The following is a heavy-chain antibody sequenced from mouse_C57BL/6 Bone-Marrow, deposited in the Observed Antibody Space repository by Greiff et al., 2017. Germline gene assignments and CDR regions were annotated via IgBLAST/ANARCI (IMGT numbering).Heavy chain of an antibody. CDR1: GYTFTSYW. J-gene: IGHJ3*01. CDR2: IDPNGGGS. D-gene: IGHD1-1*01. Sequence: VQLQQPGAELVKPGASVKLSCKASGYTFTSYWMHWVKQRPGRGLEWIGRIDPNGGGSTYNEKFSSKATLTVDKRSSAAYMQLSSLTSEDSAVYYCARGEDYYGSSYGFADWGQGTLVTVSA. CDR3: ARGEDYYGSSYGFAD. V-gene: IGHV1-72*01.